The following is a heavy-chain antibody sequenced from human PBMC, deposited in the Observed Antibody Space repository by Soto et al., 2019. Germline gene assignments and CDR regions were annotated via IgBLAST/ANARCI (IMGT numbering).Heavy chain of an antibody. CDR3: ARGPDIVLVPAAYNWFDP. J-gene: IGHJ5*02. CDR2: INPNSGGT. Sequence: GASVKVSCKASGYTFTGYYMHWVRQAPGQGLEWMGWINPNSGGTNYAQKFQGWVTMTRDTSISTAYMELSRLRSDDTAVYYCARGPDIVLVPAAYNWFDPWGQGTLVTVSS. V-gene: IGHV1-2*04. CDR1: GYTFTGYY. D-gene: IGHD2-2*01.